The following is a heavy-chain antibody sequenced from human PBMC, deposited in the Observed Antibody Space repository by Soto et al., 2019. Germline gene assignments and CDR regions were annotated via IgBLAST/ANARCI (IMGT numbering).Heavy chain of an antibody. CDR3: AREGIQLWVTHYYYYGMDV. CDR1: GFTFSSYG. CDR2: TWYDGSNK. V-gene: IGHV3-33*01. D-gene: IGHD5-18*01. Sequence: QVQLVESGGGVVQPGRSLRLSCAAPGFTFSSYGMHWVRQAPGKGLEWVAVTWYDGSNKYYADSVKGRFTSSRDNSKNTLYLQRNSARAEDTAVYYCAREGIQLWVTHYYYYGMDVWGQGTTVTVSS. J-gene: IGHJ6*02.